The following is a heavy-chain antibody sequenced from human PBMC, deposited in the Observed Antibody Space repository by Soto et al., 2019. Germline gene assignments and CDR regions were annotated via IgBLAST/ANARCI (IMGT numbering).Heavy chain of an antibody. D-gene: IGHD1-1*01. J-gene: IGHJ4*02. CDR1: GFTFSGSA. Sequence: GGSLRLSCAASGFTFSGSAMHWVRQASGKGLEWVGRIRSKANSYATAYAASVKGRFTISRDDSKNTAYLQMNSLKTEDTAVYYCTRHLPTSAGTKISDYWGQGTLVTVSS. V-gene: IGHV3-73*01. CDR2: IRSKANSYAT. CDR3: TRHLPTSAGTKISDY.